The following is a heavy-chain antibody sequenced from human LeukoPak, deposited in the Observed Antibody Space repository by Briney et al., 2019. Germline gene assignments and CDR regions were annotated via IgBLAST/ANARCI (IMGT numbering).Heavy chain of an antibody. CDR3: ARTYSSSWYGFDYYYYGMDV. D-gene: IGHD6-13*01. Sequence: PGGSLRLSCAASGFTFGSCWMNWVRQTPGKGLEWVANINQDGSQKFYVDSVKGRFTISRDNANNSLYLQMNSLRAEDTAVYYCARTYSSSWYGFDYYYYGMDVWGQGTTVTVPS. J-gene: IGHJ6*02. CDR1: GFTFGSCW. V-gene: IGHV3-7*01. CDR2: INQDGSQK.